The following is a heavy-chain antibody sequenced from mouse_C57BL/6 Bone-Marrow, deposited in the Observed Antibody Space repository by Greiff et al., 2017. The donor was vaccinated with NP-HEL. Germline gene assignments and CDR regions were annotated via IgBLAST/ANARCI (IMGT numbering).Heavy chain of an antibody. J-gene: IGHJ3*01. CDR2: INPSSGYT. D-gene: IGHD1-1*01. Sequence: VQGVESGAELARPGASVKMSCKASGYTFTSYTMHWVKQRPGQGLEWIGYINPSSGYTKYNQKFKDKATLTADKSSSTAYMQLSSLTSEDSAVYYCARDGSSPFAYWGQGTLVTVSA. CDR3: ARDGSSPFAY. CDR1: GYTFTSYT. V-gene: IGHV1-4*01.